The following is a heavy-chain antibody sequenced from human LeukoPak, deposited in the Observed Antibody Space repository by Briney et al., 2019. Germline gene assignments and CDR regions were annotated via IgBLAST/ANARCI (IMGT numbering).Heavy chain of an antibody. V-gene: IGHV1-2*02. CDR2: INPNSGGT. CDR1: GYTFTSYG. CDR3: ARVSRRTMANLDY. J-gene: IGHJ4*02. Sequence: ASVKVSCKASGYTFTSYGISWVRQAPGQGLEWMGWINPNSGGTNYAQKFQGRVTMTRDTSISTAYMELSRLRSDDTAVYYCARVSRRTMANLDYWGQGTLVTVSS. D-gene: IGHD3-10*01.